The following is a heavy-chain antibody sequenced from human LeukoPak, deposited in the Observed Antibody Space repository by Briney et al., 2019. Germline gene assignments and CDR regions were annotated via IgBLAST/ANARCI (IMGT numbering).Heavy chain of an antibody. CDR2: IYYSGST. D-gene: IGHD6-6*01. CDR1: GGSISGYY. CDR3: ARFEYSSSSFDY. J-gene: IGHJ4*02. Sequence: KASETLSLTCTVSGGSISGYYWSWIRQPPGKGLEWIGYIYYSGSTRYNPSLKSRVIMTADTSKNQFSLKLSSVTAADTAVYYCARFEYSSSSFDYWGQGTLVTVSS. V-gene: IGHV4-59*08.